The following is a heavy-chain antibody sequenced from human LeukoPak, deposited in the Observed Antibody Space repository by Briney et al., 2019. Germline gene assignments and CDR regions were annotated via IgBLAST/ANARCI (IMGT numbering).Heavy chain of an antibody. CDR2: IYTSGST. CDR3: AGDTLVRSGDY. J-gene: IGHJ4*02. CDR1: GGSISSGSYY. V-gene: IGHV4-61*02. Sequence: PSQTLSLTCTVSGGSISSGSYYWSWIRQPAGKGLEWIGRIYTSGSTNYNPSLKSRVTISVDTSKNQFSLKLSSVTAADTAVYYCAGDTLVRSGDYWGQGTLVTVSS. D-gene: IGHD4/OR15-4a*01.